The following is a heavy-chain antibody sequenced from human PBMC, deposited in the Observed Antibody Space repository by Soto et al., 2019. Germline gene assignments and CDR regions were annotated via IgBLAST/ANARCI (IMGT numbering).Heavy chain of an antibody. D-gene: IGHD4-17*01. J-gene: IGHJ3*02. CDR3: ARLRDDYGAYERGSGAFVI. CDR1: GGTFSSYT. Sequence: QVQLVQSGAEVKKPGSSVKVSCKASGGTFSSYTISWVRQAPGQGLEWMGRIIPILGIANYAQKFQGRVTITADKSTSTASREMSSGRSEDTAVYYCARLRDDYGAYERGSGAFVIWGQGTMVTVSS. CDR2: IIPILGIA. V-gene: IGHV1-69*02.